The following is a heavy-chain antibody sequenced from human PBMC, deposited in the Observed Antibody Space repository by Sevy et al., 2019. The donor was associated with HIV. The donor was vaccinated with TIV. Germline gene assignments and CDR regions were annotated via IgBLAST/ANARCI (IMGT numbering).Heavy chain of an antibody. CDR3: AREGCTKPHDY. V-gene: IGHV3-23*01. D-gene: IGHD2-8*01. Sequence: GGSLRLSCAASGFTFSKYSMSWVRQPPGKGLEWVSTLSFGCGEINYADSVKGRFTISGDNSKSSVYLQMNNLRPEDTAVYYCAREGCTKPHDYSGQGTLVTVSS. CDR1: GFTFSKYS. CDR2: LSFGCGEI. J-gene: IGHJ4*02.